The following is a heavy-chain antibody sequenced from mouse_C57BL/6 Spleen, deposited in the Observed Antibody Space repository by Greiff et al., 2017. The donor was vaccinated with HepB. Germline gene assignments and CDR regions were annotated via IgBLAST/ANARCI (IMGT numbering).Heavy chain of an antibody. D-gene: IGHD1-1*01. Sequence: QVQLQQSGAELARPGASVKLSCKASGYTFTSYGISWVKQRTGQGLEWIGEIYPRSGNTYYNEKFKGKATLTADKSSSTAYMELRSLTSEDSAVYFCARTHYYGSPPYYFDYWGQGTTLTVSS. J-gene: IGHJ2*01. CDR2: IYPRSGNT. CDR3: ARTHYYGSPPYYFDY. CDR1: GYTFTSYG. V-gene: IGHV1-81*01.